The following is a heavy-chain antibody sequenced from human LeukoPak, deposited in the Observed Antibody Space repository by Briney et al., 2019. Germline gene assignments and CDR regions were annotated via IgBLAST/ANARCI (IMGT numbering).Heavy chain of an antibody. Sequence: ASVTLSCKASGYTFNTFDINWVRQAPGQGPEWMGWVNPDNDKTVYAPKFQGRVSISSNNSINTAYMEFSGLKSDDTAVYYCARGRRLRGVTSRPIYYYYYMDVWGGGTTVTVSS. CDR3: ARGRRLRGVTSRPIYYYYYMDV. CDR2: VNPDNDKT. D-gene: IGHD3-10*01. V-gene: IGHV1-8*03. J-gene: IGHJ6*03. CDR1: GYTFNTFD.